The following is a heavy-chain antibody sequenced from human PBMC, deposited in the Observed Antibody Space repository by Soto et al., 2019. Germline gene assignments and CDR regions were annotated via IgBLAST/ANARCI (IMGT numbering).Heavy chain of an antibody. V-gene: IGHV3-15*07. D-gene: IGHD5-12*01. J-gene: IGHJ4*02. Sequence: GGSLRLSCAASGFSFSNAWMNWVRQAPGKGLEWVGRIKSKTDGGTADSTAPVKGRFTISRDDSKNTLFLQMNSLRTEDTAVYYCTTWLREGLGGYSGYDSPFDYWGQGNLVTVSS. CDR2: IKSKTDGGTA. CDR3: TTWLREGLGGYSGYDSPFDY. CDR1: GFSFSNAW.